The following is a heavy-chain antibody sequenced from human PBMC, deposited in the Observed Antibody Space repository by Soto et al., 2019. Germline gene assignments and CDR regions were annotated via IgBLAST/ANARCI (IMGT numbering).Heavy chain of an antibody. Sequence: VASVKVSCKASGYTFTGYYMHWVRQAPGQGLEWMGWINPNSGGTNYAQKFQGWVTMTRDTSISTAYMELSRLRSDDTAVYYCARGRRLKDYDILTGQDYWGQGTLVTVSS. V-gene: IGHV1-2*04. D-gene: IGHD3-9*01. CDR1: GYTFTGYY. CDR2: INPNSGGT. J-gene: IGHJ4*02. CDR3: ARGRRLKDYDILTGQDY.